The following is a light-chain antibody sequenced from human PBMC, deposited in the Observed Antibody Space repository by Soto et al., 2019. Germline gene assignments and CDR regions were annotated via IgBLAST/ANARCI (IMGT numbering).Light chain of an antibody. CDR1: QGVSSY. J-gene: IGKJ5*01. Sequence: IGLTQSPATLSLSPGERATLSCRASQGVSSYLAWYQQKPGQAPRLLIYDASSRATGIPARFSGSGSGTDFTLTISSLEPEDFAVYYCQQRSNRPITFGQGTRLEI. V-gene: IGKV3-11*01. CDR2: DAS. CDR3: QQRSNRPIT.